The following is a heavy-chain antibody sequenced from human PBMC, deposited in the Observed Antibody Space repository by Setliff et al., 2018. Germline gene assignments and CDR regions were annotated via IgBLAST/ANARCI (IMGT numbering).Heavy chain of an antibody. V-gene: IGHV4-61*01. J-gene: IGHJ4*02. CDR2: IFYSGSS. D-gene: IGHD4-17*01. CDR1: GGSISSGTYY. Sequence: NPSETLSLTCTVSGGSISSGTYYWSWIRQPPGKGLEWIGYIFYSGSSNYNPSLQSRVSISVDTSKNQLSLKLDSLTAADTAVYFCARLPRTVTHFDYWGQGALVTVSS. CDR3: ARLPRTVTHFDY.